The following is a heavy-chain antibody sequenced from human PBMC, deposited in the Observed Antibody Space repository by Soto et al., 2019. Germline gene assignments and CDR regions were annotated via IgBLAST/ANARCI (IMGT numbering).Heavy chain of an antibody. J-gene: IGHJ6*02. Sequence: GGSLRLSCVASGFSSSSYGMHWVRQAPGKGLEWVAVISYDGGNKYYADSVKGRFTISRDNSKNTLYLQMNSLRAEDTAVYYCAKSTSGYADRDYYYGMDVWGQGTTVTVSS. V-gene: IGHV3-30*18. D-gene: IGHD5-12*01. CDR3: AKSTSGYADRDYYYGMDV. CDR1: GFSSSSYG. CDR2: ISYDGGNK.